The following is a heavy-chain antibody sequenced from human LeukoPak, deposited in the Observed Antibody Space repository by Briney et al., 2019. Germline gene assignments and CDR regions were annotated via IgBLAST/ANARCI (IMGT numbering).Heavy chain of an antibody. CDR3: ARAFGGGTGDY. J-gene: IGHJ4*02. V-gene: IGHV3-30*01. CDR2: ISYDGSNK. CDR1: GFTFSSYA. Sequence: GGSLRLSCAASGFTFSSYAMHWVRQAPGKGLEWVAVISYDGSNKYYADSVKGRFTISRDNSKNTLYLQMNSLRAEDTAVYYCARAFGGGTGDYGGQGTLVTVSS. D-gene: IGHD1-26*01.